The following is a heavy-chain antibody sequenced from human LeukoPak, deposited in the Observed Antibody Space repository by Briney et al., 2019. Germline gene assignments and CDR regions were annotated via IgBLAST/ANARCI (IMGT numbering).Heavy chain of an antibody. CDR3: ARGTVFWSGYPAYYYYGMDV. CDR2: INHSGST. V-gene: IGHV4-34*01. Sequence: SETLSLTCAVYGGSFSGYYWSWIRQPPGKGLEWIGEINHSGSTNYNLSLKSRVTISVDTSKNQFSLKLSSVTAADTAVYYCARGTVFWSGYPAYYYYGMDVWGQGTTVTVSS. CDR1: GGSFSGYY. J-gene: IGHJ6*02. D-gene: IGHD3-3*01.